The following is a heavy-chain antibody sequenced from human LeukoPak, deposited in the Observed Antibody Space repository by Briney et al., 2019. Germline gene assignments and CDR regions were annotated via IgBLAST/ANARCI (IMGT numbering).Heavy chain of an antibody. CDR2: INAGNDKT. D-gene: IGHD4-17*01. Sequence: ASVKVSCKASGYTFTGYYMHWVRQAPGQRLEWMGWINAGNDKTKYPQKFQGRVTVTRDTSASIVYMEVSSLRSEDTAVYYCAVGTTGSTVHFDHWGQGTLVTVSS. V-gene: IGHV1-3*01. CDR1: GYTFTGYY. CDR3: AVGTTGSTVHFDH. J-gene: IGHJ4*02.